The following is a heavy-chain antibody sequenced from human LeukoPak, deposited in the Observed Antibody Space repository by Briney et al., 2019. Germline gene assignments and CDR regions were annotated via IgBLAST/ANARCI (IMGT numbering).Heavy chain of an antibody. D-gene: IGHD3-9*01. V-gene: IGHV1-24*01. CDR3: ATQESYYDILTGGYYFDY. Sequence: ASVKVSCKVSGYTLTELSMHWVRQAPGKGLECMGGFDPEDGETIYAQKFQGRVTMTEDTSTDTAYMELSSLRSEDTAVYYCATQESYYDILTGGYYFDYWGQGTLVAVSS. CDR2: FDPEDGET. CDR1: GYTLTELS. J-gene: IGHJ4*02.